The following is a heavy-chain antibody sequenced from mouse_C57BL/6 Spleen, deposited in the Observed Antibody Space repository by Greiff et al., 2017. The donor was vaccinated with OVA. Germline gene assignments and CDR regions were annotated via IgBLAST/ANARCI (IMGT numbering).Heavy chain of an antibody. CDR2: INPNNGGT. D-gene: IGHD5-5*01. J-gene: IGHJ2*01. CDR3: AKRGDLPEGSYYFDY. V-gene: IGHV1-18*01. CDR1: GYTLTDYN. Sequence: VQLQQSGPELVKPGASVKIPCKASGYTLTDYNMDWVKQSHGKSLEWIGDINPNNGGTIYNQKFKGKATLTVDKSSSTAYMELRSLTSEDTAVYYCAKRGDLPEGSYYFDYWGQGTTLTVSS.